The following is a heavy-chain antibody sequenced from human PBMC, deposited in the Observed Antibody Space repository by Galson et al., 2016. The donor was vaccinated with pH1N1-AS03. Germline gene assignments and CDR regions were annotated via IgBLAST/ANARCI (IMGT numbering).Heavy chain of an antibody. CDR2: ISPDGSVK. V-gene: IGHV3-7*03. D-gene: IGHD1-1*01. CDR3: ARSSNWAFDR. J-gene: IGHJ5*02. Sequence: SLRLSCADSGFMFRFNWMTWVRQAPGKGLYWVANISPDGSVKHYVDSVKGRFTISRDNAKGSLYLQMNSLRAEDTAVYYCARSSNWAFDRWGQGTLVSVSS. CDR1: GFMFRFNW.